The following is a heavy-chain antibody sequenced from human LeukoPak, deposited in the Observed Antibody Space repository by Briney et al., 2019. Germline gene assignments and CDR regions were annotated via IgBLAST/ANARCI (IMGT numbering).Heavy chain of an antibody. CDR2: TFYSGST. D-gene: IGHD5-24*01. J-gene: IGHJ4*02. CDR1: GDSISSSSYY. V-gene: IGHV4-39*01. CDR3: ALVGRDGYNS. Sequence: PSETLSLTCTVSGDSISSSSYYWEWIRQPPGTGLEWIGSTFYSGSTYYNPSLKSRVTISVDMSKNQFSLKLSSVTAADTAVYYCALVGRDGYNSWGQGTLVTVSS.